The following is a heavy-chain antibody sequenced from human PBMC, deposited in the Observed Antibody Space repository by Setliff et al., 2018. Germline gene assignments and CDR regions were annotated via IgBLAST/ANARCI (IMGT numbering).Heavy chain of an antibody. Sequence: GGSLRLSCAASGFTFSDYYMSWTRQAPGKGLEWVSYITSSGTTTFYTDSVKGRFAISRDNARNSLYLQMNSLRAEDTAVYYCARTQVVPASTYSIDYWGQGTLVTVSS. J-gene: IGHJ4*02. CDR1: GFTFSDYY. CDR3: ARTQVVPASTYSIDY. CDR2: ITSSGTTT. D-gene: IGHD2-2*01. V-gene: IGHV3-11*04.